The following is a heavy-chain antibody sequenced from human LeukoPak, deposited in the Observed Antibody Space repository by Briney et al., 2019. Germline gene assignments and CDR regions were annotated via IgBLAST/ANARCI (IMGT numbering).Heavy chain of an antibody. V-gene: IGHV3-23*01. CDR3: TKVRSGSSSWALRVFDY. CDR1: GFTFSSEA. J-gene: IGHJ4*02. Sequence: GGSLRLSCAVSGFTFSSEAMGWVRQLPGGGLEWVSTISPAGGTTYYAESMKGRFTISRDNPKSTLYLQMNSLRVEDTAVYYCTKVRSGSSSWALRVFDYWGQGALVTVSS. CDR2: ISPAGGTT. D-gene: IGHD6-13*01.